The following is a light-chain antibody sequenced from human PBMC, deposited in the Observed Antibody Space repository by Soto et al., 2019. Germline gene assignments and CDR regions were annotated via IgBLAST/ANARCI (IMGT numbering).Light chain of an antibody. CDR3: QQYGSSGT. CDR1: QSLLNSNGYNY. Sequence: IVLTQSPLSLPVTPGEPASISCRSSQSLLNSNGYNYLDWYLQKPGQAPRLLIYGASSRATGIPDRFSGSGSGTDFTLTISRLEPEDFAVYYCQQYGSSGTFGQGTKVDIK. V-gene: IGKV3-20*01. J-gene: IGKJ1*01. CDR2: GAS.